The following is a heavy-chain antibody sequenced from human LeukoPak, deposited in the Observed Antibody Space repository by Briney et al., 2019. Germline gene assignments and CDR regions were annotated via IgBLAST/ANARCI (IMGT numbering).Heavy chain of an antibody. CDR3: SVLRFLEWLKGRKFDP. CDR1: GYTFTSYD. CDR2: MNPNSGNT. J-gene: IGHJ5*02. D-gene: IGHD3-3*01. Sequence: ASVKVSCKASGYTFTSYDINWVRQATGQGVEWMGWMNPNSGNTGYAQKFQGRVTITRNTSISTAYMELSSLRSEDTAVYYWSVLRFLEWLKGRKFDPWGQGTLVTVSS. V-gene: IGHV1-8*03.